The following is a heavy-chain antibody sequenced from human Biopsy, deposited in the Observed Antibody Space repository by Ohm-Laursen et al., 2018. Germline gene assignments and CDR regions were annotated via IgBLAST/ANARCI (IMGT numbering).Heavy chain of an antibody. CDR2: INQSGST. CDR3: ARGSGYFKLDV. CDR1: GESFSGYF. Sequence: TLSLTCAVNGESFSGYFWNWIRQPPGKGLEWIGEINQSGSTKYNPSVKRRAALSADSAKSQFSLRLTSVTAADTAIYYCARGSGYFKLDVWGQGTAVTVSS. D-gene: IGHD5-12*01. J-gene: IGHJ6*02. V-gene: IGHV4-34*01.